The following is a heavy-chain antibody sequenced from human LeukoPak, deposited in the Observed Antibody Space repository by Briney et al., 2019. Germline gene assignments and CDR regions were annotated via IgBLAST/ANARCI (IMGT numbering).Heavy chain of an antibody. CDR1: GFTFSSYS. Sequence: GGSLRLSCAASGFTFSSYSMNWVRQAPGRGLEWVSSIRFTGSYIYYADSVKGRFTISRDNAKNSLYLQMNSLRAEDTAMYYCARDADGYEDWGQGTLVTVSS. CDR3: ARDADGYED. V-gene: IGHV3-21*01. CDR2: IRFTGSYI. D-gene: IGHD5-24*01. J-gene: IGHJ4*02.